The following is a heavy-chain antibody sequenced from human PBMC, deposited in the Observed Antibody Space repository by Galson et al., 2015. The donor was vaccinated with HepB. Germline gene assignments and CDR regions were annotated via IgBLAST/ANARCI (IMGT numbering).Heavy chain of an antibody. CDR3: ARASQPNYYDTTGLLQY. V-gene: IGHV1-46*01. D-gene: IGHD3-22*01. CDR2: INPSGGST. CDR1: GYTFTSYY. J-gene: IGHJ4*02. Sequence: SVKVSCKASGYTFTSYYMHWVRQAPGQGLEWMGIINPSGGSTSYAQKFQGRVTMTRDTSTSTVYMELSSLRSEDTAVYYCARASQPNYYDTTGLLQYWGQGTLVTVSS.